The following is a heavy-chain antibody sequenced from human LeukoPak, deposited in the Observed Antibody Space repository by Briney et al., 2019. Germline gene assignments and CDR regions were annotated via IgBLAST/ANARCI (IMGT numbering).Heavy chain of an antibody. CDR2: INAGDGNT. J-gene: IGHJ6*03. CDR1: GYTFTSYA. V-gene: IGHV1-3*03. CDR3: ARGSVVAAPDYYYYMDV. Sequence: ASVKVSCKASGYTFTSYAMHWVRQAPGQRLEWMGWINAGDGNTKYSQEFQGRVTITRDTSASTAYMELSSLRSEDMAVYYCARGSVVAAPDYYYYMDVWGKGTTVTVSS. D-gene: IGHD2-15*01.